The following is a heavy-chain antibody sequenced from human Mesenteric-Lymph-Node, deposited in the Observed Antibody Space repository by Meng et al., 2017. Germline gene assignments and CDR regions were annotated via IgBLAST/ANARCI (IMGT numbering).Heavy chain of an antibody. Sequence: GESLKISCAASGFTFSSYSMNWVRQAPRKGLEWVSSISSSSSYIYYADSVKGRFTISRDNSKNTLYLQMTSLRAEDTAIYYCARVDSSGHFDSWGQGTLVTVSS. D-gene: IGHD6-19*01. CDR1: GFTFSSYS. V-gene: IGHV3-21*01. J-gene: IGHJ4*02. CDR3: ARVDSSGHFDS. CDR2: ISSSSSYI.